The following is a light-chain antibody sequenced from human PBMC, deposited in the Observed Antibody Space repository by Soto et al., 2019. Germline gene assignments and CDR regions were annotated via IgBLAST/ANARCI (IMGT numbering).Light chain of an antibody. CDR2: GAS. CDR3: QQYGSSTIN. J-gene: IGKJ5*01. Sequence: EIVLTQSPGTLSLSPGERATLSCRASQSVSSSYLDWYQQKPGQAPRLLIYGASSRATGIPDRFSGSGSGTDFTLTISRLEPEDFAVYYCQQYGSSTINFGQGTRLEIK. V-gene: IGKV3-20*01. CDR1: QSVSSSY.